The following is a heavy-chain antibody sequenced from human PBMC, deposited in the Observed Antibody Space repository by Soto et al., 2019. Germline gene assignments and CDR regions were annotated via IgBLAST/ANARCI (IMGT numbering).Heavy chain of an antibody. D-gene: IGHD6-13*01. V-gene: IGHV4-31*11. CDR3: ARDSHSQQPNHRWGGGYMDV. CDR1: GGPISNGGYY. J-gene: IGHJ6*03. CDR2: TYFSWST. Sequence: QVQLQESGPGLVKPSQTLFLTCAVSGGPISNGGYYWSWIRQHPGKEGGWIGSTYFSWSTYYNPSLKSRVTISVATPKNQFSLTLSSVTAADTAMYYCARDSHSQQPNHRWGGGYMDVWGKGTTVTVSS.